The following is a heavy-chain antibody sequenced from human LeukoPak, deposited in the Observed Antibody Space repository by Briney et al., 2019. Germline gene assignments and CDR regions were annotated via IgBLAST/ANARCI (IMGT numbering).Heavy chain of an antibody. V-gene: IGHV4-59*01. CDR2: IYYSGTT. D-gene: IGHD4/OR15-4a*01. Sequence: SETLSLTCTVSGGSISHYYWSWIRQPPGKGLEWIGYIYYSGTTNYNPSLKSRVTISVDTSKNQFSLKLNSVTAADTAVYYCAREDPRAKVPEGMDVWGQGTTVTVSS. J-gene: IGHJ6*02. CDR1: GGSISHYY. CDR3: AREDPRAKVPEGMDV.